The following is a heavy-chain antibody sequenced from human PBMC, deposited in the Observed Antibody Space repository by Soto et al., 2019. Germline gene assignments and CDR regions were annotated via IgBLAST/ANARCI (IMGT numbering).Heavy chain of an antibody. Sequence: ASVKVSCKASGYTFTSYDINWVRQATGQGLEWMGWMNPNSGNTGYAQKFQGRVTMTRNTSISTAYMELSSLRSEDTAVYYCARVLRYSGYDSYPLDYWGQGTLVTVSS. D-gene: IGHD5-12*01. V-gene: IGHV1-8*01. CDR1: GYTFTSYD. CDR3: ARVLRYSGYDSYPLDY. J-gene: IGHJ4*02. CDR2: MNPNSGNT.